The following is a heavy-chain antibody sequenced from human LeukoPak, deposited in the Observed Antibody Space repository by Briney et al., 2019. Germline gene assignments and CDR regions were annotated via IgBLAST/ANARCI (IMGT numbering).Heavy chain of an antibody. CDR2: VIPIFGIA. D-gene: IGHD2-21*02. Sequence: SVKVSCKASGGTFSSYAISWVRQAPGQGLEWMGRVIPIFGIANYAQKFQGRVTITADKSTSTAYMELSSLRSEDTAVYYCASRYCGGDCYPTRHLDIWGQGTMVSVSS. J-gene: IGHJ3*02. CDR3: ASRYCGGDCYPTRHLDI. V-gene: IGHV1-69*04. CDR1: GGTFSSYA.